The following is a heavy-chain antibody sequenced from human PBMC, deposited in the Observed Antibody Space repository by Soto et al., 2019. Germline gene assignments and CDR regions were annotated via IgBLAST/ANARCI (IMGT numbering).Heavy chain of an antibody. CDR3: ARDWGYGDYSIHTDY. CDR2: ISYDGTNK. D-gene: IGHD4-17*01. CDR1: GFTFSNYP. V-gene: IGHV3-30-3*01. J-gene: IGHJ4*02. Sequence: QVQLVESGGGVVQPGRSLRLSCAASGFTFSNYPMHWVRQAPGKGLEWVAMISYDGTNKYYADSVKGRFTISRDNSKNTLSLQMDSLRAEDTAVYFCARDWGYGDYSIHTDYWGQGSLVTVSS.